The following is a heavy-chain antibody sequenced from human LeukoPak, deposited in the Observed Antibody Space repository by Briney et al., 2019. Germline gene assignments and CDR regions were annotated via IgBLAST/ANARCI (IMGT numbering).Heavy chain of an antibody. D-gene: IGHD4-4*01. J-gene: IGHJ4*02. CDR1: GYTFTGYY. CDR3: AREGNDYSNSFDY. Sequence: ASVKVSCKASGYTFTGYYMHWVRQAPGQGLEWMGWINPNSGGTNYAQKFQGRVTMTRDTSISTAYMELSRLRSDDTAVYYCAREGNDYSNSFDYWGQGTLATVSS. V-gene: IGHV1-2*02. CDR2: INPNSGGT.